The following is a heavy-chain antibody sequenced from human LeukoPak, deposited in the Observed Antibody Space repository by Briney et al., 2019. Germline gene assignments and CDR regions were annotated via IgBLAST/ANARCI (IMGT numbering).Heavy chain of an antibody. CDR2: INPNSGGT. Sequence: EASVKVSCEASGYTFTGYYIHWVRQAPGQGLEWMGWINPNSGGTNYAQKFQGRFTMTRDTSISTAYMELSRLRSDDTAVYYCARDRPEFSSGWFYYYYYYMDVWGKGTTVTVSS. J-gene: IGHJ6*03. V-gene: IGHV1-2*02. D-gene: IGHD6-19*01. CDR1: GYTFTGYY. CDR3: ARDRPEFSSGWFYYYYYYMDV.